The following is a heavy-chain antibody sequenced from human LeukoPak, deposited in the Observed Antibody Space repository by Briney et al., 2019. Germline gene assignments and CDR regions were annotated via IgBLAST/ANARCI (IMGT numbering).Heavy chain of an antibody. CDR2: IIPIFGTT. J-gene: IGHJ6*02. Sequence: SVKVSCKASGYTFTSYYMHWVRQAPGQGLEWMGGIIPIFGTTNYAQKFQGRVTITADESTSTAYMELSSLRSEDTAVYYCATGSIAARPRYYYGMDVWGQGTTVTVSS. V-gene: IGHV1-69*13. D-gene: IGHD6-6*01. CDR1: GYTFTSYY. CDR3: ATGSIAARPRYYYGMDV.